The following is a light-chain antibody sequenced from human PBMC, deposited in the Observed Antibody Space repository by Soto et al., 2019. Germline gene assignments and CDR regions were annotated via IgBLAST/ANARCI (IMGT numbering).Light chain of an antibody. CDR1: QSVSSN. J-gene: IGKJ1*01. V-gene: IGKV3-15*01. Sequence: EIVMTQSPATLSVSPGERATLSCRASQSVSSNLAWYQQKRGQAPRLLIYGASTRATGIPARFSGSGSGTEFTLTISSLQSEDFVVYYCQQYNYWPRTFGQGTKVEIK. CDR2: GAS. CDR3: QQYNYWPRT.